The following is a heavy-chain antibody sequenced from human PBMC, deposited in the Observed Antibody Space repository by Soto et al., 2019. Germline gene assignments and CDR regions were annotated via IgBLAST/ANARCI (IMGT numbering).Heavy chain of an antibody. CDR1: GYTFTGYY. J-gene: IGHJ6*02. CDR2: INPNSGGT. Sequence: ASVKVSCKASGYTFTGYYMHWVRQAPGQGLEWMGWINPNSGGTNYAQKFQGRVTMTRDTSISTAYMELSRLRSDDTAVYYWARAMAADYSNYVLQWARPRGSGPPMDYYGMDVWGQGTTVTVSS. CDR3: ARAMAADYSNYVLQWARPRGSGPPMDYYGMDV. V-gene: IGHV1-2*02. D-gene: IGHD4-4*01.